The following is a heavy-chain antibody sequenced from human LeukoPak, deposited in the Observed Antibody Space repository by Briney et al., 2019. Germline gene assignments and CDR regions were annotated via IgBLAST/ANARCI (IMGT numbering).Heavy chain of an antibody. D-gene: IGHD1-14*01. V-gene: IGHV4-59*01. CDR3: ARDNPANWFDP. CDR2: IYYSGGT. CDR1: GGSITTYY. Sequence: SETLSLTCTVSGGSITTYYWSWIRQSPGKGLEWIGYIYYSGGTNYNPSLKSRVTLSIDASKNQFSLRLSSVTAADTAIYYCARDNPANWFDPRGQGTLVTVSS. J-gene: IGHJ5*02.